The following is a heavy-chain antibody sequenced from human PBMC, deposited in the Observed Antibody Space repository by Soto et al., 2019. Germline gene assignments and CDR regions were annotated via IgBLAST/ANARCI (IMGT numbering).Heavy chain of an antibody. CDR2: FWYDASDK. V-gene: IGHV3-33*01. CDR3: AREYSRESGMDV. Sequence: PGGSLRLSCVVSGLTFTSYSMHWVRQAPGKGLEWVATFWYDASDKTYADSVEGRFTISRNPARGTLFLQLDSLRVEDTAMYYCAREYSRESGMDVWGQGTTVTVSS. CDR1: GLTFTSYS. D-gene: IGHD6-13*01. J-gene: IGHJ6*02.